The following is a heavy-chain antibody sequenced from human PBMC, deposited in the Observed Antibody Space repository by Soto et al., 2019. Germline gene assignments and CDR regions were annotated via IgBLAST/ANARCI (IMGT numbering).Heavy chain of an antibody. Sequence: PGGSLRLSCAASGFTFSSYAMSWVRQAPGKGLEWVSAISGSGGSTYYADSVKGRFTISRDNSKNTLYLQVNSLRAEDTAVYYCAKVDCSGGSCYPDSTYDYWGQGTLVTVSS. CDR2: ISGSGGST. CDR3: AKVDCSGGSCYPDSTYDY. J-gene: IGHJ4*02. V-gene: IGHV3-23*01. D-gene: IGHD2-15*01. CDR1: GFTFSSYA.